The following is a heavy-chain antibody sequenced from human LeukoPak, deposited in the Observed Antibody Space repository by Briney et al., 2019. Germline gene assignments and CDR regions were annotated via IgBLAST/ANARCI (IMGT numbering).Heavy chain of an antibody. CDR1: GGSVSSGSYY. V-gene: IGHV4-61*01. CDR3: ARDLTPIVGATYFDY. D-gene: IGHD1-26*01. CDR2: IYYSGST. Sequence: SETLSLTCTVSGGSVSSGSYYWSWIRQPPGKGLEWIGYIYYSGSTNYNPSLKSRVTISVDTSKNQFSLKLSSVTAADTTVYYCARDLTPIVGATYFDYWGQGTLVTVSS. J-gene: IGHJ4*02.